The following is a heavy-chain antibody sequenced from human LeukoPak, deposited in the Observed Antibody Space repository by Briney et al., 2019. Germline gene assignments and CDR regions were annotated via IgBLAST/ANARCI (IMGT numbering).Heavy chain of an antibody. V-gene: IGHV4-38-2*02. Sequence: PSETLSLTCTVAGYAISRGYYWGWIRQTPGKGLEWIARIYHDGSTLYNPSLKSRATMSVDTSKNDFSLRLSSVTAADTAIYYCVRDSSGTLAFDIWGQGTMVTVSS. CDR1: GYAISRGYY. J-gene: IGHJ3*02. CDR2: IYHDGST. CDR3: VRDSSGTLAFDI. D-gene: IGHD6-25*01.